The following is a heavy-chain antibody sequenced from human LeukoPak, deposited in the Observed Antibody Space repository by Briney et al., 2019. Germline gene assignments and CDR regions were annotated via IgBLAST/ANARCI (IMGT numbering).Heavy chain of an antibody. CDR1: GFTFSSYA. V-gene: IGHV3-23*01. Sequence: GGSLRLSCAASGFTFSSYAMSWVRQAPGKGLEWVSGITGSGHSSYSAESVKGRFTISRDNSKNTLYLQMNSLRAEDTAVYYCAKAANSDFWSGYDRIDYWGQGTLVTVSS. CDR2: ITGSGHSS. D-gene: IGHD3-3*01. CDR3: AKAANSDFWSGYDRIDY. J-gene: IGHJ4*02.